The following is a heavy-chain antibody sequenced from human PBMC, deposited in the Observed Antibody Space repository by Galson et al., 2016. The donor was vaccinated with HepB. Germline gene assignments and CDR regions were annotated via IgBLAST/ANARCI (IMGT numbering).Heavy chain of an antibody. CDR3: ASGYSYGYFYY. J-gene: IGHJ4*02. D-gene: IGHD5-18*01. CDR2: ISSSSGYI. Sequence: SLRLSCAASGLTFSSYSMNWVRQAPGKGLEWVSSISSSSGYIYYADSVKGRFTISRDNAKNSLYLQMNSLRAEDTAVYYCASGYSYGYFYYWGQGTLVTVSS. V-gene: IGHV3-21*01. CDR1: GLTFSSYS.